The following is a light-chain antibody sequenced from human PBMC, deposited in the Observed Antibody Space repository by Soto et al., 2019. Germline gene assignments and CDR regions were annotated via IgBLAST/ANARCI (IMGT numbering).Light chain of an antibody. Sequence: DIQLTQSPSSLSASIGDRVAVACRASQSISNWLAWYQQKPGKAPQILIYDASNLESGVPSRFSGFGSETEFTLTISSLQPDDFATYYCQQYKSFPWTFGQGTKMDIK. J-gene: IGKJ1*01. V-gene: IGKV1-5*01. CDR3: QQYKSFPWT. CDR2: DAS. CDR1: QSISNW.